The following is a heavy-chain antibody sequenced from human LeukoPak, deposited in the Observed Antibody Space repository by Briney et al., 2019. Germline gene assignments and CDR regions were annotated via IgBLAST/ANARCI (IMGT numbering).Heavy chain of an antibody. D-gene: IGHD3-10*01. CDR3: ARVGITMVRGVKFQYYYYMDV. CDR1: GFTFSSYG. Sequence: AGGSLRLSCAASGFTFSSYGMSWVRQAPGKGLEWVSAISGSGGSTYYADSVKGRFTISRDNSKNTLYLQMNSLRAEDTAVYYCARVGITMVRGVKFQYYYYMDVWGKGTTVAISS. J-gene: IGHJ6*03. V-gene: IGHV3-23*01. CDR2: ISGSGGST.